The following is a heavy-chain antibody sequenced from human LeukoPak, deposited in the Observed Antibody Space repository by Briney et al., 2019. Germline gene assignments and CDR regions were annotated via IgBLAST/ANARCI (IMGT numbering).Heavy chain of an antibody. J-gene: IGHJ4*02. CDR2: LMTSGYT. D-gene: IGHD1-14*01. CDR1: GASVTNYH. Sequence: PSETLSLTCTVSGASVTNYHWSWVRQPAGKGLEWIGRLMTSGYTDYNPSLKSRVTISVDKSMNQFSLRLTSVTPADTAFYYCASVEIPATGAFDYWGQGTLVTVSS. V-gene: IGHV4-4*07. CDR3: ASVEIPATGAFDY.